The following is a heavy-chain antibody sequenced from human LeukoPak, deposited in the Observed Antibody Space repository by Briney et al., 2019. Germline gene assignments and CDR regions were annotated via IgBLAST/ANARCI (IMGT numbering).Heavy chain of an antibody. V-gene: IGHV4-34*01. J-gene: IGHJ4*02. CDR3: ARDLDYVIFDY. D-gene: IGHD3/OR15-3a*01. CDR1: GGSFSGYY. CDR2: INHSGST. Sequence: SETLSLTCAVYGGSFSGYYWSWIRQPPGKGLEWIGEINHSGSTNYNPSLKSRVTISVDTSKNQFSLKLSSVTAADTAVYYCARDLDYVIFDYWGQGTLVTVSS.